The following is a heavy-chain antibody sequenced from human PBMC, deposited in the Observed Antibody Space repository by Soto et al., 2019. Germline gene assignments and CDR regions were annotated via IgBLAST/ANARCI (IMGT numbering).Heavy chain of an antibody. V-gene: IGHV4-59*08. CDR3: ARLGGYYQAFDQ. CDR2: IYYTGTT. J-gene: IGHJ4*02. Sequence: SETLSLTCIVSGASIRSYYWGWFRQPPGKGLEWIGYIYYTGTTTYHPSLKSRVTISIDTSRNQFSLKLNSVTAADTAVYYCARLGGYYQAFDQWGQGSLVTVS. CDR1: GASIRSYY. D-gene: IGHD2-21*02.